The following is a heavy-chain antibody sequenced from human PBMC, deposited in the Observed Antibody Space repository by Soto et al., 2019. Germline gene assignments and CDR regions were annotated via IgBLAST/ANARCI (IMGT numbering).Heavy chain of an antibody. CDR1: GATFSNSA. J-gene: IGHJ4*02. Sequence: SVKTSSKASGATFSNSAIIWVRQAPGQGLEWMGAILPIFGTPNYAQKFQGRLTISADEFSSTAYMGLNVLRSEDTAVYYCATPAEALDRAMLKGHAHWGQGSRVTV. V-gene: IGHV1-69*13. CDR2: ILPIFGTP. CDR3: ATPAEALDRAMLKGHAH. D-gene: IGHD5-18*01.